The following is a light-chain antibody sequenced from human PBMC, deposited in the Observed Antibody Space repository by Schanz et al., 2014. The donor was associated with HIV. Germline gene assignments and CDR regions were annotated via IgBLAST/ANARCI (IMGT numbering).Light chain of an antibody. V-gene: IGLV1-51*01. CDR2: DNY. CDR3: GTWDSSLSGVV. Sequence: QSVLSQPPSASGTPGQRVTISCSGSSSNVGTNYVSWYQQFPGTAPKLLIYDNYQRPSGVPDRFSGSKSGTSATLGITGLQTGDEADYYCGTWDSSLSGVVFGGGTKLTVL. J-gene: IGLJ2*01. CDR1: SSNVGTNY.